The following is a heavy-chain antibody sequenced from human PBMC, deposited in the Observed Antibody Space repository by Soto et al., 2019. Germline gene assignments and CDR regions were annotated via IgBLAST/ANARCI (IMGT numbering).Heavy chain of an antibody. D-gene: IGHD4-17*01. CDR2: IYYSGST. J-gene: IGHJ6*02. Sequence: SETLSLTCTVSGGSISSGGYYWSWIRQHPGKGLEWIGYIYYSGSTYYNPSLKSRVTISVDTSKNQFSLKLSSVTAADTAVYYCARDSGWHRDYPETEYYYGMDVWGQGTTVTVSS. CDR1: GGSISSGGYY. V-gene: IGHV4-31*03. CDR3: ARDSGWHRDYPETEYYYGMDV.